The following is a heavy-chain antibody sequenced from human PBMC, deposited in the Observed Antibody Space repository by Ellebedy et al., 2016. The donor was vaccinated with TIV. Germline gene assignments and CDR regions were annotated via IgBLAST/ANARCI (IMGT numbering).Heavy chain of an antibody. CDR3: ARDGYSYGTGFGMDV. CDR1: GGTFSSYA. Sequence: ASVKVSCKASGGTFSSYAISWVRQAPGQGLEWMGSIIPILGIANYAQKFQGRVTITADKSTSTAYMELSSLRSEDTAVYYCARDGYSYGTGFGMDVWGQGTTVTVSS. CDR2: IIPILGIA. D-gene: IGHD5-18*01. J-gene: IGHJ6*02. V-gene: IGHV1-69*04.